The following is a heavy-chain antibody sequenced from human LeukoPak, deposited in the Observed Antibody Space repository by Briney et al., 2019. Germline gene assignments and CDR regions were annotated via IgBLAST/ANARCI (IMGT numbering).Heavy chain of an antibody. J-gene: IGHJ4*02. CDR3: AKEGLWLRYVDY. CDR2: VSGSGSST. Sequence: GGSLRLSCAAPGFTFTSYGMSWVRQAPGKGLEWVSAVSGSGSSTHYADSVKGRFTISRDNSKNTLYLQVNSLRAEDTAVYYCAKEGLWLRYVDYWGQGTLVTVSS. V-gene: IGHV3-23*01. CDR1: GFTFTSYG. D-gene: IGHD5-12*01.